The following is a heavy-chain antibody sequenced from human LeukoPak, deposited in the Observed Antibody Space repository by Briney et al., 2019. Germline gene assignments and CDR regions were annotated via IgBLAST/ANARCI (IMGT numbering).Heavy chain of an antibody. CDR3: ARHWRYYFDY. CDR1: GGSISSYY. J-gene: IGHJ4*02. CDR2: IYYSGST. Sequence: SETLSLTCTVSGGSISSYYWSWIRQPPGKGLEWIGYIYYSGSTNYNPSLKSRVTISIDTSKSQFSLKLSSVTAADTAVYYCARHWRYYFDYWGQGTLVTVSS. V-gene: IGHV4-59*08. D-gene: IGHD3-3*01.